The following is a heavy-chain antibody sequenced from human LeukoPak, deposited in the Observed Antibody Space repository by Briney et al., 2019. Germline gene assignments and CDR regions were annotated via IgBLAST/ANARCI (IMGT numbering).Heavy chain of an antibody. CDR2: ISPDIGGT. CDR1: GYTFTDYY. D-gene: IGHD4-17*01. J-gene: IGHJ6*02. Sequence: GASVKVSCKASGYTFTDYYIHWVRQGPGQGLEWMGWISPDIGGTNYAQKFQGWVTMTRDTSISTAYMELSRLRSDDTAVYYCARDRLSYGDFINGMDVWGQGTTVTVSS. V-gene: IGHV1-2*04. CDR3: ARDRLSYGDFINGMDV.